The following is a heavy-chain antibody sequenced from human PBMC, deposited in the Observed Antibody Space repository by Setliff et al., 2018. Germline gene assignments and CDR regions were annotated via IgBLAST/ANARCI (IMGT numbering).Heavy chain of an antibody. J-gene: IGHJ4*02. V-gene: IGHV4-30-4*08. CDR3: ARSWGGGIAAVDY. D-gene: IGHD6-13*01. Sequence: SETLSLTCTVSGGSISSGDYYWSWIRQPPGKGLEWIGYIYYSGSTYYNPSLKSRVTIFVDKSKNQFSLKLSSVTAADTAVYYCARSWGGGIAAVDYWGQGTLVTVSS. CDR1: GGSISSGDYY. CDR2: IYYSGST.